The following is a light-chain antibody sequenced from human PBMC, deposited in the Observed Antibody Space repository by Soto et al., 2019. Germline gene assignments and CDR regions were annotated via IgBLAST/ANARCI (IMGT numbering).Light chain of an antibody. V-gene: IGKV1-27*01. CDR2: AAS. J-gene: IGKJ1*01. Sequence: DIQMTQSPSSLSASVGDRVTITCRASQGISTYLAWYQQKPGKVPSLLIFAASTLQSGVPSRFSGSGSGTDFTLTISRLQPEDVATYYCQKYNTAPWTFGQGTEVEIK. CDR3: QKYNTAPWT. CDR1: QGISTY.